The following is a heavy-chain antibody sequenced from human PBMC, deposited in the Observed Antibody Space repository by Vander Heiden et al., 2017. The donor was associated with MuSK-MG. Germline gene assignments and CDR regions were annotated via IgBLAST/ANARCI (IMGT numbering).Heavy chain of an antibody. V-gene: IGHV1-18*01. CDR2: ISAYNGNT. CDR3: ARERPLGYCSGGSCYPQYNWFDP. Sequence: QVQLVQSGAEVKKPGASVKVSCKASGYPFTSYGISWVRQAPGQGLEWMGWISAYNGNTNYAQKLQGRVTMTTDTSTSTAYMELRSLRSDDTAVYYCARERPLGYCSGGSCYPQYNWFDPWGQGTLVTVSS. D-gene: IGHD2-15*01. J-gene: IGHJ5*02. CDR1: GYPFTSYG.